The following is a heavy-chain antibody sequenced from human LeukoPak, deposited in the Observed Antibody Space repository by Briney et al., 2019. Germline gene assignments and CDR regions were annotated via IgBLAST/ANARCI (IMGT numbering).Heavy chain of an antibody. CDR3: ARDLSDILTGPFDY. Sequence: GGCLRLSCAASGFTFSSYAMHWVRQAPGKGLEWVAVISYDGSNKYYADAVKGRFTISRDNSKNTLYLQMNSLRAEDTAVYYCARDLSDILTGPFDYWGQGTLVTVSS. V-gene: IGHV3-30-3*01. J-gene: IGHJ4*02. D-gene: IGHD3-9*01. CDR1: GFTFSSYA. CDR2: ISYDGSNK.